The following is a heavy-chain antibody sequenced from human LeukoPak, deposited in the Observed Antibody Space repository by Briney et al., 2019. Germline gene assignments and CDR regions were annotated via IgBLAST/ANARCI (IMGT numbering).Heavy chain of an antibody. J-gene: IGHJ6*02. V-gene: IGHV4-34*01. CDR2: INHSGST. Sequence: SETLSLTCAVYGGSFSGYYWSWIRQPPGKGLEWIGEINHSGSTNYNPSLKSRVTISVDTSKNQFFLKLSSVTAADTAVYYCARPHYDFWSGYPAWGQGTTVTVSS. CDR1: GGSFSGYY. CDR3: ARPHYDFWSGYPA. D-gene: IGHD3-3*01.